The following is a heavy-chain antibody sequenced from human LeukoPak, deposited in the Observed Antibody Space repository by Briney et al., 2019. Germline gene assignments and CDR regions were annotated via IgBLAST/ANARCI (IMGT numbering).Heavy chain of an antibody. Sequence: PGGSLRLSCAASGFTFSSYWMSWVRQAPGKGLEWVANIKQDGSEKYYVDSVKGRFTISRDNAKSSLYLQMNSLRAEDTAVYYCAKVYRDNGDYFAFNVWGQGSMVTVSS. J-gene: IGHJ3*01. D-gene: IGHD4-17*01. CDR2: IKQDGSEK. CDR1: GFTFSSYW. V-gene: IGHV3-7*03. CDR3: AKVYRDNGDYFAFNV.